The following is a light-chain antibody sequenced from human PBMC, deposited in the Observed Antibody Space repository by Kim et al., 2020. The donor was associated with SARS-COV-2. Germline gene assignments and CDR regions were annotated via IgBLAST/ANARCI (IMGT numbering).Light chain of an antibody. CDR1: SSNIGSNY. V-gene: IGLV1-47*01. J-gene: IGLJ2*01. CDR2: RNN. CDR3: AAWDDSLSGLVV. Sequence: RGTISCSGSSSNIGSNYVYWYQQLPGTAPKLLIYRNNQRPSGVPDRFSGSKSGTSASLAISGLRSEDEADYYCAAWDDSLSGLVVFGGGTQLTVL.